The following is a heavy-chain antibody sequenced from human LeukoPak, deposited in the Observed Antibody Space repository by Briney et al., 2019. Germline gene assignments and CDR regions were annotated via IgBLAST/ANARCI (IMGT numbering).Heavy chain of an antibody. CDR3: ARGRITAWSYYDILTEFDY. D-gene: IGHD3-9*01. V-gene: IGHV1-18*04. CDR1: GYTFTGYG. CDR2: ISAYNGNT. Sequence: ASVKVSCKASGYTFTGYGISWVRQAPGQGLEWMGWISAYNGNTNYAQKLQGRVTMTTDTSTSTAYMELRSLRSDDTAVYYCARGRITAWSYYDILTEFDYWGQGTLVTVSS. J-gene: IGHJ4*02.